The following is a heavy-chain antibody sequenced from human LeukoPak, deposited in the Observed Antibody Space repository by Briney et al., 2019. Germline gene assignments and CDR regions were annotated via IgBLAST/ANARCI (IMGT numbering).Heavy chain of an antibody. J-gene: IGHJ4*02. CDR3: ARDLGTTGTNYDY. V-gene: IGHV3-48*03. CDR1: GFTFSSYE. CDR2: IGSSGSPI. D-gene: IGHD1-1*01. Sequence: GGSLRLSCAASGFTFSSYEMNRVRQAPGKGLEWVSYIGSSGSPIYYADSVKGRFTISRDNAKNSLYLQMNSLRVEDTAVYFCARDLGTTGTNYDYWGQGTLVTVSS.